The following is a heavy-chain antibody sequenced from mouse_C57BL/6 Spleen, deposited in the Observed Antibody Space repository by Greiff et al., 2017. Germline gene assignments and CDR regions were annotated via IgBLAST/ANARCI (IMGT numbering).Heavy chain of an antibody. D-gene: IGHD1-1*01. Sequence: VHLVESGPGLVQPSQSLSITCPVSGFSLTCYGVHWFRQPPGTGLEWLGVIWSGGSTDYNASIISRRSISKDKSKSLFFFKMNRLQADDTALYDCAKNGATVVADAMDDWGQGPSVTVSS. CDR1: GFSLTCYG. J-gene: IGHJ4*01. CDR3: AKNGATVVADAMDD. V-gene: IGHV2-4*01. CDR2: IWSGGST.